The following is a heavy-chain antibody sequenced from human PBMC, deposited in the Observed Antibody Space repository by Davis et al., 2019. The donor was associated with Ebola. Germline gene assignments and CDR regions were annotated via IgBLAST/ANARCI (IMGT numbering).Heavy chain of an antibody. V-gene: IGHV4-61*01. J-gene: IGHJ5*02. CDR2: IYYSGST. D-gene: IGHD3-22*01. CDR3: ARLSYYYDSSGLGNWFDP. CDR1: GGSVGSGTYY. Sequence: GSLRLSCTVSGGSVGSGTYYWNWIRQPPGKGPEWIACIYYSGSTNYNPSLKSRVTMSVDTSKNQFSLKLSSVTAADTAVYYCARLSYYYDSSGLGNWFDPWGQGTLVTVSS.